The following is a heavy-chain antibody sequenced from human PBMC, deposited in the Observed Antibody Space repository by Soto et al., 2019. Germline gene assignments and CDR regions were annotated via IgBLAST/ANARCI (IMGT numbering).Heavy chain of an antibody. CDR3: AKDGTYSSDWYFCFNY. D-gene: IGHD6-13*01. V-gene: IGHV3-23*01. J-gene: IGHJ4*02. CDR1: GFTFSSNA. CDR2: ISDSGVST. Sequence: GGSLRLSCAASGFTFSSNAMSWVRQAPGKGLEWVSAISDSGVSTYYADSVKGRFTIFRDNSKNTLYLQMNSLRAEDTAVYYCAKDGTYSSDWYFCFNYWGQGALVTVSS.